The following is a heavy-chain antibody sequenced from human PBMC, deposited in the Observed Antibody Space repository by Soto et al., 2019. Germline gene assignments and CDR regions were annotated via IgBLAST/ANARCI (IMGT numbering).Heavy chain of an antibody. V-gene: IGHV3-53*01. Sequence: PGGSLRLSCAASGFTVSSNHMSWVRQAPGKGLEWVSVIYSGGSTYYADSVKGRFTISRDKSKNTLYLQMNSLRAEDTAIYYCARELYYDSSGYYYYYWGQGTLVTVSS. CDR3: ARELYYDSSGYYYYY. J-gene: IGHJ4*02. CDR2: IYSGGST. D-gene: IGHD3-22*01. CDR1: GFTVSSNH.